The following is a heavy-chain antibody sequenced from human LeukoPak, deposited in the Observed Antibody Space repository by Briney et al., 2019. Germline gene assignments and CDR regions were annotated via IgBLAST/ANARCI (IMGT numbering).Heavy chain of an antibody. Sequence: SETLSLACTVSGGSISSSSYYWGWIRQPPGKGLEWIGSIYYSGSTYYNPSLKSRVTISVDTSKNQFSLKLSSVTAADTAVYYCARGNRITMVRGVKGPAFDIWGQGTMVTVSS. CDR1: GGSISSSSYY. CDR2: IYYSGST. V-gene: IGHV4-39*07. D-gene: IGHD3-10*01. CDR3: ARGNRITMVRGVKGPAFDI. J-gene: IGHJ3*02.